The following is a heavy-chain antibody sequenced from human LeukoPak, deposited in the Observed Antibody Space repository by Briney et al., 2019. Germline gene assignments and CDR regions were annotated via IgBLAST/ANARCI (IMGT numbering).Heavy chain of an antibody. CDR2: IYYSGST. Sequence: SETLSLTCTVSGVSISSSSYYWGWVRQPPGKGLEWIVSIYYSGSTYYHPSLKSRITISVDTSKNQFSLKLSSVTAADTAVYYCARRIFRSPPYYYDSSGELDYWGQGTLVTVSS. CDR3: ARRIFRSPPYYYDSSGELDY. D-gene: IGHD3-22*01. J-gene: IGHJ4*02. V-gene: IGHV4-39*01. CDR1: GVSISSSSYY.